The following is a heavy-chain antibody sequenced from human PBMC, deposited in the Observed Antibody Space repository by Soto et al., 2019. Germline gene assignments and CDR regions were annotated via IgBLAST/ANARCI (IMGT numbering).Heavy chain of an antibody. V-gene: IGHV3-49*03. CDR3: TRACSSTNCYIDC. J-gene: IGHJ4*02. CDR1: GFTFGDYA. D-gene: IGHD2-2*02. CDR2: IRSKAYGGTT. Sequence: PGGSLRLSCSASGFTFGDYAMSWFRQAPGKGLEWVGFIRSKAYGGTTEYAASVKGRFTISRDDSKSIAYLQMNSLKTEDTAVYYCTRACSSTNCYIDCWGQGTPVTVSS.